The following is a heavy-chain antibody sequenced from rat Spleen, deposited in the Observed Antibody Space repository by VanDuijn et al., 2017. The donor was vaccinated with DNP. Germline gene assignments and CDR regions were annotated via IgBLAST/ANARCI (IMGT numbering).Heavy chain of an antibody. V-gene: IGHV5-19*01. Sequence: EVQLVESGGGLVQPGRSLKLSCAASGLTFSDYSMAWIRQVPGKGLEWVASISSSGAYTYYPDSVKGRFTISRDGAKSTLFLQMDSLRSEDTATYYCATSTGISLYAMDAWGQGTSVTVSS. D-gene: IGHD1-9*01. CDR2: ISSSGAYT. CDR1: GLTFSDYS. J-gene: IGHJ4*01. CDR3: ATSTGISLYAMDA.